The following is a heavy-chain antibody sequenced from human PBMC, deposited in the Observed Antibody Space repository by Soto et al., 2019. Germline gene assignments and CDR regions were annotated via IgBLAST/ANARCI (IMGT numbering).Heavy chain of an antibody. CDR2: TYYRSKWYS. V-gene: IGHV6-1*01. CDR1: GDSVSSNSAA. CDR3: ARIHSSSSSDMDV. D-gene: IGHD6-6*01. Sequence: SQTLSLTCAISGDSVSSNSAAWNWIRQSPSRGLEWLGRTYYRSKWYSYYAASVKSRITINPDTSENQFSLQLNSVTPEDTAVYYCARIHSSSSSDMDVWGQGTTVTVSS. J-gene: IGHJ6*02.